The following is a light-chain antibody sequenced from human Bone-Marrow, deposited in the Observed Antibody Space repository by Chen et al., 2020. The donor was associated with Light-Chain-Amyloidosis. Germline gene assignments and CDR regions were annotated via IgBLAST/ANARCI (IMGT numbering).Light chain of an antibody. J-gene: IGLJ2*01. CDR1: DLPTKY. CDR3: QSADSSGTYEVI. Sequence: SSELTQPPSLSVSPGQTARITCSGDDLPTKYAYWYQQKQGQAPVLVIHRDTERPSGISERFSGSSSGTTATLTISGVQAEDEADYHCQSADSSGTYEVIFGGGTKLTVL. CDR2: RDT. V-gene: IGLV3-25*03.